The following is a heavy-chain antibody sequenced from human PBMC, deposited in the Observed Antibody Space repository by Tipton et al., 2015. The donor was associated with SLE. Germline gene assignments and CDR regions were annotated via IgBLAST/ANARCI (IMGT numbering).Heavy chain of an antibody. CDR2: IIGDGSGA. D-gene: IGHD3-10*01. V-gene: IGHV3-74*01. Sequence: LSLTCAASGFPFSTYWMHWVRQAPEGGLVWVSRIIGDGSGANYADSVKGRFIISRDNARETLSLQMHSLRAEDTALYYCATSGLSGGHRIDWWGQGTLVTVSS. CDR3: ATSGLSGGHRIDW. CDR1: GFPFSTYW. J-gene: IGHJ4*02.